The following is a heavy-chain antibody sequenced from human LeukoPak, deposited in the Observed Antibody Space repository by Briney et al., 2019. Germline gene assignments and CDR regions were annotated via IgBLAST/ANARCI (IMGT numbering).Heavy chain of an antibody. CDR2: ISAYNGNT. V-gene: IGHV1-18*01. CDR1: GYTFTSYG. CDR3: ARLREYYYYMDV. Sequence: ASVKVSCKASGYTFTSYGISWVRQAPGQGLEWMGWISAYNGNTNYAQKLQGRVTMTTDTSKSTAYMELRSLRSDDTAVYYCARLREYYYYMDVWGKGTTVTVSS. J-gene: IGHJ6*03. D-gene: IGHD5-24*01.